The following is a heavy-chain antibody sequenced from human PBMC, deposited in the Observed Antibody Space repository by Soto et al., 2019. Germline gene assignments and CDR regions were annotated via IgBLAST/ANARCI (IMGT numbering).Heavy chain of an antibody. V-gene: IGHV4-34*01. CDR2: INHSGST. CDR3: ATVVVVAATPSWFDP. J-gene: IGHJ5*02. Sequence: QVQLQQWGAGLLKPSETLSLTCAVYGGSFSGYYWSWIRQPPGKGLEWIGEINHSGSTNYNPSLKSRVTISVDTSKHQFSLKLSSVTAADTAVYDCATVVVVAATPSWFDPWGQGTLVTVSS. CDR1: GGSFSGYY. D-gene: IGHD2-15*01.